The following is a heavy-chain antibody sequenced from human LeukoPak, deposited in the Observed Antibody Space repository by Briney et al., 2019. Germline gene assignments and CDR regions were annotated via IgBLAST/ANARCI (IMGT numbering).Heavy chain of an antibody. D-gene: IGHD6-13*01. CDR2: IYYSGST. V-gene: IGHV4-59*08. J-gene: IGHJ4*02. CDR3: AKVIPSGYSSSWYYFDY. Sequence: SETLSLTCTVSGVSISSYYWSWIRQPPGKGLEWIGYIYYSGSTNYNPSLKSRVTISVDTSKNQFSLKLSSVTAADTAVYYCAKVIPSGYSSSWYYFDYWGQGTLVTVSS. CDR1: GVSISSYY.